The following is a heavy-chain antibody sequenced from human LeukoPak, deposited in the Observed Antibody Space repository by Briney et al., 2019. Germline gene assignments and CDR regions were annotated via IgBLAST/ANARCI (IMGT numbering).Heavy chain of an antibody. J-gene: IGHJ6*03. CDR3: ARGPLYDFWSGYYYYYYYYMDV. Sequence: GGSLRLSCAASGFTFSSFWMSRVRQAPGKGLEWVANIKQDGSEKYYVDSVKGRFTISRDNAKNSLYLQMNSLRAEDTAVYYCARGPLYDFWSGYYYYYYYYMDVWGKGTTVTVSS. V-gene: IGHV3-7*01. CDR1: GFTFSSFW. D-gene: IGHD3-3*01. CDR2: IKQDGSEK.